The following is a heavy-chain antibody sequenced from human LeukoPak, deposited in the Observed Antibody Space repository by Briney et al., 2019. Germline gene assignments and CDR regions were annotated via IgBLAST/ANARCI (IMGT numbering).Heavy chain of an antibody. Sequence: SETLSLTCAVYGGSLSGYYWSWIRQPPGKGLEWIGEINHSGSTNYNPSLKSRVTISVDTSKNQFSLKLSSVTAADTAVYYCARRGDIVVVPAAIGYFDYWGQGTLVTVSS. J-gene: IGHJ4*02. CDR2: INHSGST. D-gene: IGHD2-2*01. CDR1: GGSLSGYY. V-gene: IGHV4-34*01. CDR3: ARRGDIVVVPAAIGYFDY.